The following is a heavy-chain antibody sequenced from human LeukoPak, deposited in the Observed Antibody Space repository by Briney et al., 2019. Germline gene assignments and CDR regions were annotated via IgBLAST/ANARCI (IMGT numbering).Heavy chain of an antibody. Sequence: SETLSLTCTVSGGSISSGSYYWSWIRQPAGKGLEWIGRIYTSGSTNYNPSLKSRVTISVDTSKNQFSLKLSSVTAADTAVYYCAGEYYYDSSGSPGVDYWGQGTLVTVSS. V-gene: IGHV4-61*02. CDR2: IYTSGST. CDR3: AGEYYYDSSGSPGVDY. J-gene: IGHJ4*02. CDR1: GGSISSGSYY. D-gene: IGHD3-22*01.